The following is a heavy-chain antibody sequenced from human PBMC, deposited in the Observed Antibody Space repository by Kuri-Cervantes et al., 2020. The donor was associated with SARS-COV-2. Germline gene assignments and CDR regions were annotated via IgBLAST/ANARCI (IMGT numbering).Heavy chain of an antibody. Sequence: GESLKISCAASGLTFSGHWIHWVRQAPGKGLVWVSRINPDGSYTNYADSVKGRFTISRDNSKNTLYLQMNSLRAEDTAVYYCAKDDKYTIFGVVITPGYGMDVWGQGTTVTVSS. V-gene: IGHV3-74*01. CDR2: INPDGSYT. CDR1: GLTFSGHW. J-gene: IGHJ6*02. D-gene: IGHD3-3*01. CDR3: AKDDKYTIFGVVITPGYGMDV.